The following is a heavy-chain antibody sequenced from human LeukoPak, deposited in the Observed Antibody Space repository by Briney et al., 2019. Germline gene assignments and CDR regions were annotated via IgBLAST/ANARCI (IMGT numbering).Heavy chain of an antibody. D-gene: IGHD6-13*01. J-gene: IGHJ3*02. Sequence: PGGSLRLSCAASGFTFSSYGMHWVRQAPGKGLEWVAVISYDGSNKYYADSVKGRFTISRDNSKNTLYLQMNSLRAEDTAVYYCARDTLSISAAANAFDIWGQGTMVTVSS. CDR2: ISYDGSNK. V-gene: IGHV3-33*05. CDR1: GFTFSSYG. CDR3: ARDTLSISAAANAFDI.